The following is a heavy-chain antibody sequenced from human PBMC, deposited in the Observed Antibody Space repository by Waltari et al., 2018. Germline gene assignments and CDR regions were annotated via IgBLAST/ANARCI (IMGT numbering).Heavy chain of an antibody. J-gene: IGHJ5*02. CDR2: LNEGGAYK. Sequence: VRLVESGGGRVDPGGSLRLSCVGSGFKFDDYSMNWVRRAPGKGREWVSSLNEGGAYKAYADPVEGRFTISRDNDKATLYLDMNDLRVDDTAVYYCARGKAFDPWGQGTRVNVSS. V-gene: IGHV3-21*06. CDR1: GFKFDDYS. CDR3: ARGKAFDP.